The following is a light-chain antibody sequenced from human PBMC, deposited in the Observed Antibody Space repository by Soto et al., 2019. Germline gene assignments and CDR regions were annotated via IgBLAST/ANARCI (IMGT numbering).Light chain of an antibody. CDR3: AAWDVSLNVVV. Sequence: QSVVTQPPSASGTPGQRVTISCSGSASNIGSNPVNWYQQLPGTAPKLLIYSSSHRPSGVPDRISGSKYGTSASLAISGRQSGDEADYYCAAWDVSLNVVVFGGGTKLTVL. CDR2: SSS. CDR1: ASNIGSNP. J-gene: IGLJ2*01. V-gene: IGLV1-44*01.